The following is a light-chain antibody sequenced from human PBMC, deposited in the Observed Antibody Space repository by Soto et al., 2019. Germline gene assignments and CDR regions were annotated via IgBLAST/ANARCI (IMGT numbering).Light chain of an antibody. J-gene: IGKJ1*01. Sequence: EIVMTQSPATLSVSPGERATLSCRVSQTINSNLAWYQQKPGQGPRLLIYGAFTRATGVPDRFTGSGSGTEFTLTISSLQSEDFAVYYCQQYNKWLTWTFGQGTKVEIK. CDR2: GAF. CDR3: QQYNKWLTWT. CDR1: QTINSN. V-gene: IGKV3-15*01.